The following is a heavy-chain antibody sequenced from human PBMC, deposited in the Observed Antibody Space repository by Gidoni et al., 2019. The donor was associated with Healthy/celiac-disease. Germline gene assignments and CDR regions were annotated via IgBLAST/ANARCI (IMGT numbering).Heavy chain of an antibody. CDR3: AREQQLVPGADFDY. Sequence: QVQLVESGGGVVQPGRSLRLSCAASGFTFSSYGMHWVRQAPGKGLEWVAVIWYDGSNKYYADSVKGRFTISRDNSKNTLYLQMNSLRAEDTAVYYCAREQQLVPGADFDYWGQGTLVTVSS. CDR1: GFTFSSYG. V-gene: IGHV3-33*01. CDR2: IWYDGSNK. J-gene: IGHJ4*02. D-gene: IGHD6-13*01.